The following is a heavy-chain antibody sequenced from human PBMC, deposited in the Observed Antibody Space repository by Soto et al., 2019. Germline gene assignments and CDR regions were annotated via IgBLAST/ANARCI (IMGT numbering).Heavy chain of an antibody. V-gene: IGHV1-8*02. CDR2: MSPKTGDT. J-gene: IGHJ5*02. CDR1: GYTFTSYD. CDR3: ARGPPDWEFDP. D-gene: IGHD3-9*01. Sequence: QVQLVQSGAEVKKPGASVKVSCKASGYTFTSYDINWVRQATGQGLEWIGWMSPKTGDTGYAQNFQGRVTMTRNPSISTANMELSSLTSEDTAVYYCARGPPDWEFDPWGQGTLVPVSS.